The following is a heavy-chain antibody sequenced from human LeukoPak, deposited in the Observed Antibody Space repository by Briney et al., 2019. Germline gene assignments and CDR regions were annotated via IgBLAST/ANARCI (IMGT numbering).Heavy chain of an antibody. CDR1: GXTFSSYW. D-gene: IGHD6-13*01. Sequence: GGSLRLSCAASGXTFSSYWMSWVRQAPGKGLEWVVNIKQDGSEKYYVDSVKGRFTISRDNAKNSLYLQMNSLRAEDTAVYYCARSHAAAFDYWGQGTLVTVSS. V-gene: IGHV3-7*04. J-gene: IGHJ4*02. CDR3: ARSHAAAFDY. CDR2: IKQDGSEK.